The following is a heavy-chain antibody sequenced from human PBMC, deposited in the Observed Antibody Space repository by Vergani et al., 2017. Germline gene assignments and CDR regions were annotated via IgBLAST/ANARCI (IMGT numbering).Heavy chain of an antibody. J-gene: IGHJ4*02. CDR3: ARDLMGATGLGY. CDR2: ISYDGSNK. CDR1: GFTFSSYA. Sequence: QVQLVESGGGVVQPGRSLRLSCAASGFTFSSYAMHWVRQAPGKGLEWVAVISYDGSNKYYADSVKGRFTISRDNSKNTLYLQMNSLRAEDTAVYYCARDLMGATGLGYWGQGTLVTVSS. V-gene: IGHV3-30-3*01. D-gene: IGHD1-26*01.